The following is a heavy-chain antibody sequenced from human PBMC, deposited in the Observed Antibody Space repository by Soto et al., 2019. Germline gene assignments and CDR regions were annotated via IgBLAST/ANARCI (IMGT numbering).Heavy chain of an antibody. CDR2: IYYSGST. Sequence: KASETLSLTCTVSGGSISSYYWSWIRQPPGKGLEWIGYIYYSGSTNYNPSLKSRVTISVDTSKNQFSLKLSSVTAADTAVYYCARTTTWAMVTGGYYFDYWGQGTLVTVSS. D-gene: IGHD5-18*01. CDR3: ARTTTWAMVTGGYYFDY. V-gene: IGHV4-59*01. J-gene: IGHJ4*02. CDR1: GGSISSYY.